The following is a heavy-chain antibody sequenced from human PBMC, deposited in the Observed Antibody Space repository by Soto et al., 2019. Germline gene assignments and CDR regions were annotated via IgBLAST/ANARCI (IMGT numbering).Heavy chain of an antibody. CDR1: GYTFTSYG. Sequence: QVHLAQSGAEVKKPGASVKVSCKASGYTFTSYGITWVRQAPGQGLEWMGWISAHNGNTDYAQKLQGRVIVTRDTSTSTADMELRRLISDDTAVYYCARGRYGDYWGHGAMVTVS. D-gene: IGHD1-1*01. CDR2: ISAHNGNT. CDR3: ARGRYGDY. J-gene: IGHJ4*01. V-gene: IGHV1-18*01.